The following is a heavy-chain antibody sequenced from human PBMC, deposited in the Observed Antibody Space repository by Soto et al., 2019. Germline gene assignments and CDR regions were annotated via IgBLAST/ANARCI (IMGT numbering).Heavy chain of an antibody. V-gene: IGHV3-30-3*01. CDR1: GFTFSSYA. D-gene: IGHD3-3*01. Sequence: GGSLRLSCAASGFTFSSYAMHWVRQAPGKGLEWVAVISYDGSNKYYADSVKGRFTISRDNSKNTLYLQMNSLRAEDTAVYYCATLYDFWSGPNDAFDIWGQGTMVTVSS. J-gene: IGHJ3*02. CDR3: ATLYDFWSGPNDAFDI. CDR2: ISYDGSNK.